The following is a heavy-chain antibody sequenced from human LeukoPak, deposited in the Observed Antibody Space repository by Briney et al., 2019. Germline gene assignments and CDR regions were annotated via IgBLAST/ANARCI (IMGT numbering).Heavy chain of an antibody. CDR3: ARRAGSQNCGGTPAGAFDI. V-gene: IGHV5-51*01. J-gene: IGHJ3*02. Sequence: GESLKISCKGSGYSFTSYWIGWVRQMPGKGLEWMGIIYPGDSDTRYSPSFQGQVTISADKSISTAYLQWSSLKASDTAMYYCARRAGSQNCGGTPAGAFDIWGQGTMVTVSS. D-gene: IGHD4-23*01. CDR1: GYSFTSYW. CDR2: IYPGDSDT.